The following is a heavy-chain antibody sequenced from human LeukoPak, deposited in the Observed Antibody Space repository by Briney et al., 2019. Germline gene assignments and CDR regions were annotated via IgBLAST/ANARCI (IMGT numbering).Heavy chain of an antibody. CDR2: ISGSGGST. V-gene: IGHV3-23*01. D-gene: IGHD3-22*01. CDR1: GFTFSSYA. CDR3: ASEKRNYYDSSGSFDY. Sequence: PGGSLRLSCAASGFTFSSYAMSWVRQAPGKGLEWVSAISGSGGSTYYADSVKGRFTISRDNSKNTLYLQMNSLRAEDTAVYYCASEKRNYYDSSGSFDYWGQGTLVTVSS. J-gene: IGHJ4*02.